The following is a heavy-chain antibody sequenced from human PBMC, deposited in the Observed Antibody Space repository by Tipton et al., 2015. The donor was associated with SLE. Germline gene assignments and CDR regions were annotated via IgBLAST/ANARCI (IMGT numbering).Heavy chain of an antibody. CDR3: ARDRYYGSGSLGSNYYYMDV. V-gene: IGHV4-59*01. CDR1: GGSISSYY. Sequence: TLSLTCTVSGGSISSYYWSWIRQPPGKGLEWIGYIYYSGSTNYNPSLKSRVTISVDTSKNQFSLKLSSVTAADTAVYYCARDRYYGSGSLGSNYYYMDVWGKGTTVNVSS. J-gene: IGHJ6*03. D-gene: IGHD3-10*01. CDR2: IYYSGST.